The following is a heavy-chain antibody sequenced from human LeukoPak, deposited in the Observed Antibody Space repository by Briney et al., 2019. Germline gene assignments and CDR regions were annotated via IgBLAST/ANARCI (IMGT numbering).Heavy chain of an antibody. D-gene: IGHD3-10*01. J-gene: IGHJ4*02. Sequence: SETLSLTCTVSGGSISSSSYYWGCIRQPPGKGLEWIGTIYYSGSTYYNPSLKSRVTISVDTSKNQFSLKLSSGTAADTAVYYCARLSGSGSQFDYWGQGTLVTVSS. CDR2: IYYSGST. V-gene: IGHV4-39*01. CDR1: GGSISSSSYY. CDR3: ARLSGSGSQFDY.